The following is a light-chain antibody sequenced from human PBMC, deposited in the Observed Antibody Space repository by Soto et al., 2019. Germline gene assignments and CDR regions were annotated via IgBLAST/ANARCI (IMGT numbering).Light chain of an antibody. J-gene: IGKJ2*01. Sequence: EIVLTQSPATLSLSPGARATLSCRASQSVSSYLAWYQQKPGQAPRLLIYDASNRATGIPARFSGSRSGTDFTLTISSLEPEDFAVYYCQQRSNWPHTFGQGTKLEIK. V-gene: IGKV3-11*01. CDR1: QSVSSY. CDR3: QQRSNWPHT. CDR2: DAS.